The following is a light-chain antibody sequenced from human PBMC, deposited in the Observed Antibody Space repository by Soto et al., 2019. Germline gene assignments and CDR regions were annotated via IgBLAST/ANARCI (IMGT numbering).Light chain of an antibody. Sequence: EIVLTQSPGTLSLSQGERATLSCRASQSVSSSYLAWYQQKPGQAPRLLIYGASSRATGIPDRFSGSGSGTDFTLTISGLEPEDFAVYYCKQYGSSPAITFGQGTRREIK. V-gene: IGKV3-20*01. J-gene: IGKJ5*01. CDR1: QSVSSSY. CDR2: GAS. CDR3: KQYGSSPAIT.